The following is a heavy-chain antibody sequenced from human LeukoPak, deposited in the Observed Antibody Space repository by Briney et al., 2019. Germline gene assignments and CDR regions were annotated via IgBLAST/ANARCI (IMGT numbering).Heavy chain of an antibody. CDR2: IIPTFGTA. CDR1: GGTFSSYA. D-gene: IGHD6-19*01. Sequence: SVKVSCKASGGTFSSYAISWVRQAPGQGLEWMGGIIPTFGTANYAQKFQGRVTITADESTSTAYMELSSLRSEDTAVYYCARGEGWAVAGTYGELIFDYWGQGTLVTVSS. V-gene: IGHV1-69*13. CDR3: ARGEGWAVAGTYGELIFDY. J-gene: IGHJ4*02.